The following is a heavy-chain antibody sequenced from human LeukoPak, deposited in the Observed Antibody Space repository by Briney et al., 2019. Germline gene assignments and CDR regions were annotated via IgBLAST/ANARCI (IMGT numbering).Heavy chain of an antibody. J-gene: IGHJ1*01. Sequence: GGSLRLSCAASGFTFDDYAMHWVRQAPGKGLEWVSGISWNSGSIGYADSVKGRFTISRDNAKNSLYLQMNSLRAEDTALYYCAKTQSSGWYYLGYFQHWGQGTLVTVSS. CDR1: GFTFDDYA. CDR3: AKTQSSGWYYLGYFQH. D-gene: IGHD6-19*01. V-gene: IGHV3-9*01. CDR2: ISWNSGSI.